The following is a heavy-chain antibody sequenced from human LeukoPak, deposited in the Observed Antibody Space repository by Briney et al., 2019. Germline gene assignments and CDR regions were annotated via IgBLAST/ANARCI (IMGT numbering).Heavy chain of an antibody. Sequence: YPGGSLILSCAASGFTFSSYAMHWVRQAPGKGLEWVAIISYDGSNKFYADSVKGRFTISRDNSKNTLYLQMNSLGPEDTAMYYCAKVAKGNIVVVTALDYWGPGTLVTVSS. CDR1: GFTFSSYA. CDR2: ISYDGSNK. V-gene: IGHV3-30*18. CDR3: AKVAKGNIVVVTALDY. J-gene: IGHJ4*02. D-gene: IGHD2-21*02.